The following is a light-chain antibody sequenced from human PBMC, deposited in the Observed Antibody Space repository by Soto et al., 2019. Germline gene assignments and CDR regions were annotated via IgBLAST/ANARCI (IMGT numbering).Light chain of an antibody. J-gene: IGLJ3*02. Sequence: HSVLTQPPSASGTPGQRVTISCSGSSSNIGSNYVYWYQQLPGTAPKLLIYRNNQRPSGVPDRFSGSKSGTSASLAISGLRSEDEADYYCAAWDDSLSGPHWVFGGGTKLTVL. CDR1: SSNIGSNY. V-gene: IGLV1-47*01. CDR2: RNN. CDR3: AAWDDSLSGPHWV.